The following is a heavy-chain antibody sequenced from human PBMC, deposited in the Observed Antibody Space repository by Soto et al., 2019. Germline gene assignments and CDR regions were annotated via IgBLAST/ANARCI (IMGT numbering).Heavy chain of an antibody. D-gene: IGHD3-9*01. CDR1: GFTFTSSA. CDR3: ATGRYFDWTLWGDAFDI. CDR2: IVPGSGDT. V-gene: IGHV1-58*02. J-gene: IGHJ3*02. Sequence: SVKVSCKASGFTFTSSATQWVRQARGQRLEWIGWIVPGSGDTNYAQKFQERVTITGDISTNTAYMELSSLRSEDTAVYYCATGRYFDWTLWGDAFDIWGQGTMVTVSS.